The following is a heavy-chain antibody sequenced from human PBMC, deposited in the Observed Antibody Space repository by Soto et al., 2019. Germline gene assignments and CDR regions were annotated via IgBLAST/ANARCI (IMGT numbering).Heavy chain of an antibody. CDR1: GGSISSYY. Sequence: SETLSLTCTVSGGSISSYYWSWIRQPPGKGLEWIGYIYYSGSTNYNPSLKSRVTISVDTSKNQFSLKLSSVTAADTAVYYCARGQRAYCSSTSCRSRKSIAAAWYFDYWGQGTPVTVSS. CDR2: IYYSGST. J-gene: IGHJ4*02. V-gene: IGHV4-59*12. CDR3: ARGQRAYCSSTSCRSRKSIAAAWYFDY. D-gene: IGHD2-2*01.